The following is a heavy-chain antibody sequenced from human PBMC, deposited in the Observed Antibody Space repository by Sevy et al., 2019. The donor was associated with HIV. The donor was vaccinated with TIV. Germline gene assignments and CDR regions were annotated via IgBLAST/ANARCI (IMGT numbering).Heavy chain of an antibody. CDR2: IYSGGST. J-gene: IGHJ3*02. CDR1: GFTVSSNY. V-gene: IGHV3-53*01. Sequence: GGSLRLSCAASGFTVSSNYMSWVRQAPGKGLEWVSVIYSGGSTYYADSVKGRFTISRDNPKNTLYLQMNSLRAEDTAVYYCARAEYYYDSSGYYGDAFDIWGQGTMVTVSS. CDR3: ARAEYYYDSSGYYGDAFDI. D-gene: IGHD3-22*01.